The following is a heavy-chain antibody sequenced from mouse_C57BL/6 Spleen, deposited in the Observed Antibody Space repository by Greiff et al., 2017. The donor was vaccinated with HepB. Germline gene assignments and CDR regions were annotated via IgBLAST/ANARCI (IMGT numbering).Heavy chain of an antibody. CDR2: IYPGSGST. CDR1: GYTFTSYW. Sequence: VKLQQPGAELVKPGASVKMSCKASGYTFTSYWITWVKQRPGQGLEWIGDIYPGSGSTNYNEKFKSKATLTVDTSSSTAYMQLSSLTSEDSAVYYCARRRIYYGNYVDAMDYWGQGTSVTVSS. CDR3: ARRRIYYGNYVDAMDY. D-gene: IGHD2-1*01. V-gene: IGHV1-55*01. J-gene: IGHJ4*01.